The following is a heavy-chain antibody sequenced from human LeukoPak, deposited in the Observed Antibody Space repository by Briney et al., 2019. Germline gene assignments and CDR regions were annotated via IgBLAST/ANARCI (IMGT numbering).Heavy chain of an antibody. D-gene: IGHD3-3*01. Sequence: PSETLSLTCTVSGGSISSYYWSWIRQPAGKGLEWIGRIYTSGSTNYNPSLKSRVTMSVDTSKNQFSLKLSSVTAADTAVYYCARVDSLWSGYSFDYRGQGTLVTVSS. CDR3: ARVDSLWSGYSFDY. CDR2: IYTSGST. V-gene: IGHV4-4*07. CDR1: GGSISSYY. J-gene: IGHJ4*02.